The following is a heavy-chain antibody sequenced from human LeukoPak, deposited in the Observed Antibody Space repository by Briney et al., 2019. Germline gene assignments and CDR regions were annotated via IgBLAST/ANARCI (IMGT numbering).Heavy chain of an antibody. D-gene: IGHD4-11*01. CDR2: MNPNSGNT. Sequence: ASVKVSCKASGYTFTSYDINWVRQATGQGLEWMGWMNPNSGNTGYAQKFQGRVTMTRNTSISTAYMELSSLRSEDTAVYYCARDPPDYSNYEIAGYWGQGTLVTVSS. J-gene: IGHJ4*02. V-gene: IGHV1-8*01. CDR3: ARDPPDYSNYEIAGY. CDR1: GYTFTSYD.